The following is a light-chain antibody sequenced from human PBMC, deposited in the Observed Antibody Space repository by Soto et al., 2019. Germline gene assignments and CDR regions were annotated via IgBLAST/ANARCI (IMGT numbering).Light chain of an antibody. CDR1: QSVSSSY. CDR2: GAS. V-gene: IGKV3-20*01. CDR3: QQYGSSPT. J-gene: IGKJ4*01. Sequence: EIVLTQSPGTLSLSPGERDTLSCRASQSVSSSYLAWYQQKPGQAPRLLIYGASSRATGIPDRFSGSGSGTDFTLTISRLGPEDFAVYYCQQYGSSPTFGGGTKVEIK.